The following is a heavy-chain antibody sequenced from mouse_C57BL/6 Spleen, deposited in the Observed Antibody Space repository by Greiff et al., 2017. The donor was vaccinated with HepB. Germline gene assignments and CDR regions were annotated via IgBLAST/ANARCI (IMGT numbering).Heavy chain of an antibody. CDR2: IYPGDGDT. D-gene: IGHD1-1*01. V-gene: IGHV1-80*01. CDR3: ARRGMCYGNDCCDY. CDR1: GYAFSSYW. J-gene: IGHJ2*01. Sequence: VQLQQSGAELVKPGASVKISCKASGYAFSSYWMNWVKQRPGKGLEWIGQIYPGDGDTNYNGKFKGKATLTADKSSSTAYMQLSSLTSEDSAVYFCARRGMCYGNDCCDYWGQGTTLTVSS.